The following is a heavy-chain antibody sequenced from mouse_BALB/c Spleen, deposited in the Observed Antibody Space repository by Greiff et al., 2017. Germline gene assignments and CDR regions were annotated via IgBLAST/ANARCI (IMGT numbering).Heavy chain of an antibody. CDR1: GYTFSSYW. D-gene: IGHD3-1*01. V-gene: IGHV1-9*01. J-gene: IGHJ3*01. CDR2: ILPGSGST. CDR3: ARPARATSFAY. Sequence: QVQLKQSGAELMKPGASVKISCKATGYTFSSYWIEWVKQRPGHGLEWIGEILPGSGSTNYNEKFKGKATFTADTSSNTAYMQLSSLTSEDSAVYYCARPARATSFAYWGQGTLVTVSA.